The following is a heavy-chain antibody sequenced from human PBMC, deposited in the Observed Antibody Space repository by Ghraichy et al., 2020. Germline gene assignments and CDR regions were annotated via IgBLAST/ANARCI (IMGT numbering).Heavy chain of an antibody. J-gene: IGHJ6*02. V-gene: IGHV3-23*01. CDR3: AKVAPPSWVPAAQRRYYYYYYGMDV. Sequence: GALRLSCAASGFTFSSYAMSWVRQAPGKGLEWVSAISGSGGSTYYADSVKGRFTISRDNSKNTLYLQMNSLRAEDTAVYYCAKVAPPSWVPAAQRRYYYYYYGMDVWGQGTTVTVSS. CDR2: ISGSGGST. CDR1: GFTFSSYA. D-gene: IGHD2-2*01.